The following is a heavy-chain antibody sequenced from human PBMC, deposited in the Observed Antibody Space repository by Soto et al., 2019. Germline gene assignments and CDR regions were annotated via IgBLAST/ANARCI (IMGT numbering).Heavy chain of an antibody. V-gene: IGHV1-2*02. CDR2: INPQTGGT. Sequence: ASMKVSCKASGYTFTGYYIHWVREAPGQGLEWMGWINPQTGGTSYAQKFQGRVTLSRDTSINTAYLELSRLTFDDAAVYFCARARYQVISDGMDVWGQGTTVTVSS. CDR1: GYTFTGYY. J-gene: IGHJ6*02. D-gene: IGHD2-2*01. CDR3: ARARYQVISDGMDV.